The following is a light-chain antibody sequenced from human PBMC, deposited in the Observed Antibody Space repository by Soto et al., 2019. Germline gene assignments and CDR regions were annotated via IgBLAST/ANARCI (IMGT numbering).Light chain of an antibody. V-gene: IGKV1-27*01. Sequence: DIPMTQSPSSLSASVGDRVTITCRASQDISNYLAWYQQKPGKVPKLLIYAAFTLQSGVPSRFSGSGSGTDFTLTISSLQPEDVATYYCQKYNSAPWTFGQGTKVEIK. CDR3: QKYNSAPWT. J-gene: IGKJ1*01. CDR2: AAF. CDR1: QDISNY.